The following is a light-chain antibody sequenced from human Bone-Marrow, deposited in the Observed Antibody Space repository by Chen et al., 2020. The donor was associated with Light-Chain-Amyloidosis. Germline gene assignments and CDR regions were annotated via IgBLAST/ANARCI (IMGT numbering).Light chain of an antibody. CDR1: STNIGAGYD. V-gene: IGLV1-40*01. CDR2: DHN. Sequence: QSVLTQPPSVSGAPWQGVTLPRAGSSTNIGAGYDSYWSQQLPGTAPQFLIYDHNQRPSGFPDRCSASRSGNSASLAITELQPDDEADYYCQTYDDSPSAYVFGTGTRVTVL. J-gene: IGLJ1*01. CDR3: QTYDDSPSAYV.